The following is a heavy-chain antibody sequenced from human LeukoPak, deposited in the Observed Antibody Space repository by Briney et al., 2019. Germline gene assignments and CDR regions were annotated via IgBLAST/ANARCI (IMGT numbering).Heavy chain of an antibody. V-gene: IGHV3-48*01. J-gene: IGHJ4*02. CDR3: AKVSGWFGELFGFDY. D-gene: IGHD3-10*01. CDR1: GFTFSSYS. Sequence: GGSLRLSCAASGFTFSSYSMNWVRQAPGKGLEWVSYISSSSSTIYYADSVKGRFTISRDNSKNTLYLQMNSLRAEDTAVYYCAKVSGWFGELFGFDYWGQGTLVTVSS. CDR2: ISSSSSTI.